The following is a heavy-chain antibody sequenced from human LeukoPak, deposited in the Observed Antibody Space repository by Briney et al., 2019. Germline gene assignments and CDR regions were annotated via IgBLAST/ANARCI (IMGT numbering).Heavy chain of an antibody. V-gene: IGHV3-74*01. Sequence: GGSLRLSCAASGFTFSNYWMHLVRQGPGKGLVWVSGINNDGSTTTYADSVKGRFTISRDNAKNTLYLQMNSLRAEDSAVYYCARAGGYSYGPGGYWGQGTLVTVSS. CDR1: GFTFSNYW. D-gene: IGHD5-18*01. CDR2: INNDGSTT. CDR3: ARAGGYSYGPGGY. J-gene: IGHJ4*02.